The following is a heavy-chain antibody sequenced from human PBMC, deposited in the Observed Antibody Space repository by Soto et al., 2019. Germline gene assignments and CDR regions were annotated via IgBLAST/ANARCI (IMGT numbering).Heavy chain of an antibody. J-gene: IGHJ6*02. CDR2: IYYSGNT. CDR1: GASINGGGYY. Sequence: QVQLQESGPGLVKPSQTLSLTCTVSGASINGGGYYWSWIRQHPGKGLEWIGSIYYSGNTYYSPFLKSRVTISVDTSKNHFSLRLTSVPAADTAVYYCARDPSYGDYSYYGMDVWGQGTTVTVSS. CDR3: ARDPSYGDYSYYGMDV. D-gene: IGHD4-17*01. V-gene: IGHV4-31*03.